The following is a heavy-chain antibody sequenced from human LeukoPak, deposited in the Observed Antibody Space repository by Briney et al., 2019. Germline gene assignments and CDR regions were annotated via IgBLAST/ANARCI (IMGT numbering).Heavy chain of an antibody. CDR2: IIPIFGTA. CDR3: ARDSRGPSKRYFDY. V-gene: IGHV1-69*13. Sequence: GASVKVSCKASGYTFNSYDINWVRQATGQGLEWMGGIIPIFGTANYAQKFQGRVTITADESTSTAYMELSSLRSEDTAVYYCARDSRGPSKRYFDYWGQGTLVTVSS. D-gene: IGHD3-10*01. J-gene: IGHJ4*02. CDR1: GYTFNSYD.